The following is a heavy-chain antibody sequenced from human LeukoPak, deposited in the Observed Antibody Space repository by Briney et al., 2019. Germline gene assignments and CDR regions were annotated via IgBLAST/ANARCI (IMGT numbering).Heavy chain of an antibody. V-gene: IGHV3-48*01. CDR1: GFTFSSYS. CDR2: ISSSSSTI. D-gene: IGHD3-22*01. Sequence: GGSLRLSCAASGFTFSSYSMNWVRQAPGKGLEWVSYISSSSSTIYYADSVKGRFTISRDNAKNSLYLQMNSLRAEDTAVYYCARDGYYYDSSGYSGFDYWGQGTLVTVSS. J-gene: IGHJ4*02. CDR3: ARDGYYYDSSGYSGFDY.